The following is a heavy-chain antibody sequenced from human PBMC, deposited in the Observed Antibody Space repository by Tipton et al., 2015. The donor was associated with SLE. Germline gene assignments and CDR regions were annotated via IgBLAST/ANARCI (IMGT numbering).Heavy chain of an antibody. CDR1: GFTFSSYA. J-gene: IGHJ4*02. Sequence: SLRLSCAASGFTFSSYAMSWVRQAPGKGLEWVGRIKSKTDGGTTDYAAPVKGRFTISRDDSKNTLYLQMNSLKTEDTAVYYCTTEGWDIVVVPAALYYWGQGTLVTVSS. D-gene: IGHD2-2*01. V-gene: IGHV3-15*01. CDR3: TTEGWDIVVVPAALYY. CDR2: IKSKTDGGTT.